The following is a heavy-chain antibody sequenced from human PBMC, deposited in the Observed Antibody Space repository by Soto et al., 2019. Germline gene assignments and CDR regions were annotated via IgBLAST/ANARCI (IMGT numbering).Heavy chain of an antibody. CDR1: GHTLTELS. J-gene: IGHJ4*02. D-gene: IGHD1-1*01. V-gene: IGHV1-24*01. Sequence: QVQLVQSGAEVRKPGASVKVSCKVSGHTLTELSMHWVRQAPGKGLEWMGGFDPEDGETISAQKFQGRVTVTEATSTDPTYLELSSLRSEATAVYYCAAGGTRWLHAPFDFWGQGTLVTISS. CDR2: FDPEDGET. CDR3: AAGGTRWLHAPFDF.